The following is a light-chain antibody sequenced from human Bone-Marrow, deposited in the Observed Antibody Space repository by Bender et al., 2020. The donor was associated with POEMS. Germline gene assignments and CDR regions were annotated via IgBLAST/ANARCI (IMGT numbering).Light chain of an antibody. CDR3: SSWDDSLNGWV. CDR2: GND. Sequence: QSVLTQPPSASGTPGQRVTISCSGSSSNIGGNTVNWWQQLPGTAPKLLIYGNDQRPSGVPDRFSASTSGTSTSLAINGVRSDDEADYYCSSWDDSLNGWVFGGGTKLTVL. J-gene: IGLJ3*02. V-gene: IGLV1-44*01. CDR1: SSNIGGNT.